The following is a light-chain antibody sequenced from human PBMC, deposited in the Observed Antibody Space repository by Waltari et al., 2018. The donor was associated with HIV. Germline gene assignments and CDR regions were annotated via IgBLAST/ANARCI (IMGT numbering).Light chain of an antibody. J-gene: IGLJ2*01. CDR1: RANIGRNS. CDR2: KDN. Sequence: QAALTQPPSASGTPGQRVTISCSGGRANIGRNSVSWFQHVPGTAPKPLIYKDNQRPSGVPDRFSASKSGTSASLAISGLRSEDEADYYCAAWDVSLRGLVFGGGTKLTVL. V-gene: IGLV1-47*01. CDR3: AAWDVSLRGLV.